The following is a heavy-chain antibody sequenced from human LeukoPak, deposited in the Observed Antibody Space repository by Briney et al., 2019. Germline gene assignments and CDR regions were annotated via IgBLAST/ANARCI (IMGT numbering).Heavy chain of an antibody. Sequence: SETLSLTCTVSGGSISSYYWSWIRQPPGKGLEWIGYIYYSGSTNYNPSLKSRVTISVDTSKNPFSLRLSSVTAADTAVYYCAGLPGGWLLSNYAHYYMDVWGKGTTVTVSS. CDR2: IYYSGST. D-gene: IGHD3-3*01. J-gene: IGHJ6*03. CDR1: GGSISSYY. CDR3: AGLPGGWLLSNYAHYYMDV. V-gene: IGHV4-59*01.